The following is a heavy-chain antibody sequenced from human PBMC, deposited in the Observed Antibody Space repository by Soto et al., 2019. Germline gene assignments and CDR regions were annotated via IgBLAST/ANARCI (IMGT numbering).Heavy chain of an antibody. V-gene: IGHV4-34*01. CDR2: IKDGGVT. D-gene: IGHD5-12*01. Sequence: QVQLQQWGAGLLKPSETLSLTCAVNGGSLTGYYWSWIRQPPGKGLEWIGEIKDGGVTNYSPSLTSRVTMSSDTSKNQFSLNLNSVTAADTSVYYCAGGQEGVVATHWDQGTLVTVSS. CDR1: GGSLTGYY. J-gene: IGHJ4*02. CDR3: AGGQEGVVATH.